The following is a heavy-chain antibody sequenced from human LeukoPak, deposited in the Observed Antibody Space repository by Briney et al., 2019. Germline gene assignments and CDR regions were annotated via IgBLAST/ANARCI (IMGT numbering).Heavy chain of an antibody. CDR2: IHYSGST. J-gene: IGHJ2*01. Sequence: SGTLSLTCTVSGGSIGSYYWSWIRQPPGKGLEWIGYIHYSGSTNHNPSLKSRVTISIDTSKNQISLRLTSVTAADTAVYYCAGYGNYWDWYFDLWGRGTLVTVSS. D-gene: IGHD4-11*01. CDR1: GGSIGSYY. CDR3: AGYGNYWDWYFDL. V-gene: IGHV4-59*01.